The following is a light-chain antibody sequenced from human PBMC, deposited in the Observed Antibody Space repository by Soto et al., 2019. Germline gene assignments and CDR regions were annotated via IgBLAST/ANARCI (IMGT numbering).Light chain of an antibody. CDR2: GAS. V-gene: IGKV3-15*01. CDR1: QSVNSN. J-gene: IGKJ2*01. CDR3: QQYSNWPPRYT. Sequence: EIVMTQSPATLSVSPGERATLSCRASQSVNSNLAWYQQKPGQAPRLLIFGASTRATGIPARFSGSGSGTDFTLTISSLQSEDFAVYYCQQYSNWPPRYTFGQGTKLEIK.